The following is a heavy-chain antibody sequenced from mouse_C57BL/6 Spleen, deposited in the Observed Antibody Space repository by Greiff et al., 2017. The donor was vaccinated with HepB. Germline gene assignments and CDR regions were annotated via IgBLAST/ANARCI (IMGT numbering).Heavy chain of an antibody. CDR1: GYTFTSYW. D-gene: IGHD1-1*01. Sequence: QVQLQQPGAELVRPGSSVKLSCKASGYTFTSYWMHWVKQRPIQGLEWIGNIDPSDSETHYNQKFKDKATLTVDKSSSTAYMQISSLTSEDSAVYYCARSRDTTVVFDYWGQGTTLTVSS. CDR2: IDPSDSET. V-gene: IGHV1-52*01. CDR3: ARSRDTTVVFDY. J-gene: IGHJ2*01.